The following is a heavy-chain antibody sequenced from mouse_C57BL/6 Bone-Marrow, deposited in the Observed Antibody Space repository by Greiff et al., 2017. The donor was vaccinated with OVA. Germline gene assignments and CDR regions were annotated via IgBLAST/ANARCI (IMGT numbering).Heavy chain of an antibody. CDR2: IYPGGGYT. CDR1: GYTFTNYW. V-gene: IGHV1-63*01. D-gene: IGHD1-1*01. J-gene: IGHJ4*01. Sequence: QVQLQQSGAELVRPGTSVKMSCKASGYTFTNYWIGWAKQRPGHGLEWIGDIYPGGGYTNYNEKFKGKATLTADKSSSTAYMQFSSLTSEDSAIYYCARAVTTVSYAMDYWGQGTSVTVSS. CDR3: ARAVTTVSYAMDY.